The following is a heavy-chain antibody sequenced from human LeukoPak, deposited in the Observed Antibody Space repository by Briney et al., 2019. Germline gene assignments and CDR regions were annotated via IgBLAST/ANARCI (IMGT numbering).Heavy chain of an antibody. Sequence: PSETLSLTCAVYGASFSGYYWSWIRQPPGKGLEWIGELNHSGSTNYNPSLKSRVTISVDTSKNQFSLKLSSVTAADTAVYYCASPGSGSYYRNYYYGMDVWGKGTTVTGSS. CDR3: ASPGSGSYYRNYYYGMDV. CDR1: GASFSGYY. CDR2: LNHSGST. J-gene: IGHJ6*04. V-gene: IGHV4-34*01. D-gene: IGHD3-10*01.